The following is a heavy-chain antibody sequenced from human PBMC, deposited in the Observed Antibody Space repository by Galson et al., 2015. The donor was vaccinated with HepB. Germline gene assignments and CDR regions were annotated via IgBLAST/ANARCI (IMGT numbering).Heavy chain of an antibody. V-gene: IGHV2-5*02. Sequence: PALVKPTQTLTLPCSLSGLSISSSGEGVGWSRQPPGKALEWLSLIYWDDTRRYRPSLRNRLTITKDTSKNQVVLTMTNMDPEDTGTYYCAKLGNSFFEYWGQGTPVTVSS. CDR2: IYWDDTR. D-gene: IGHD4-23*01. CDR3: AKLGNSFFEY. CDR1: GLSISSSGEG. J-gene: IGHJ4*02.